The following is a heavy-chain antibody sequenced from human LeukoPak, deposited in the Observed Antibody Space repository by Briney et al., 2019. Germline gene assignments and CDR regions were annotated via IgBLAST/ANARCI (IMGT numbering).Heavy chain of an antibody. CDR2: IFSSGST. V-gene: IGHV4-59*01. Sequence: SETPSLTCAVTGGSISRSYWSWIRQPPGKGLEWIGYIFSSGSTNYNPSLRNRVSISVDTSKNQFSLKLSSVTAADTAVYYCARHLLIGDATGGLDFWGQGTLVTVSS. J-gene: IGHJ4*02. D-gene: IGHD2-21*01. CDR1: GGSISRSY. CDR3: ARHLLIGDATGGLDF.